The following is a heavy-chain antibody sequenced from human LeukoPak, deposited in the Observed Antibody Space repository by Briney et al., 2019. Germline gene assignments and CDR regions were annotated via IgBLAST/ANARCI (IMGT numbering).Heavy chain of an antibody. Sequence: GGSLRLSCAASGFTFDDYAMHWVRQAPGKGLEWVSGISWNSGSIGYADSVKGRSTISRDNAKNSLYLQMNSLRAEDTALYYCAKAHYYDSSGYLQHWGQGTLVTVSS. J-gene: IGHJ1*01. CDR1: GFTFDDYA. D-gene: IGHD3-22*01. CDR3: AKAHYYDSSGYLQH. V-gene: IGHV3-9*01. CDR2: ISWNSGSI.